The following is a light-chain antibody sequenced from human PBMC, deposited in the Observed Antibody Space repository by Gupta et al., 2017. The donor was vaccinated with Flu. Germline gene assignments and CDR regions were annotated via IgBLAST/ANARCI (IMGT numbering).Light chain of an antibody. CDR2: KDS. CDR1: ALPKQY. CDR3: QSADSSGTYVV. J-gene: IGLJ2*01. V-gene: IGLV3-25*02. Sequence: SYELTQRPSVTVSPASPARIPCSGDALPKQYAYWYQQKPGQAPVLVIYKDSERPSGIPERFSGSSSGTTVTLTISGVQAEDEADYYCQSADSSGTYVVFGGGTKLTVL.